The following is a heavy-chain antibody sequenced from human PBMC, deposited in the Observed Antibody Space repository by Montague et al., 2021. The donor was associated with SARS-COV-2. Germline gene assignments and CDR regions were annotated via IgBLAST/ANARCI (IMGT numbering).Heavy chain of an antibody. Sequence: TLSLTCAVSGASISNGGYYWSWIRQHPGKGLEWIGYIYYSGSTYYNPSLKSRVTISVDTSKNQFSLKLSSVTAADTAVYYCARATRSIVVLNWFDPWGQGTLVTVSS. CDR2: IYYSGST. J-gene: IGHJ5*02. D-gene: IGHD3-22*01. V-gene: IGHV4-31*11. CDR1: GASISNGGYY. CDR3: ARATRSIVVLNWFDP.